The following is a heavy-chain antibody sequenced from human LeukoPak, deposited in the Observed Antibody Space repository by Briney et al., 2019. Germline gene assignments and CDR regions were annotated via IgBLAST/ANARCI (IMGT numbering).Heavy chain of an antibody. CDR2: INPESGDT. Sequence: GASVKVSCKASGYTFKGNYIHWVRQAPGHGLQWLGWINPESGDTDYAQQFQGRVTMTRDTSIGTVYMELNSLKLEDTAAYYCARDRHYGSGTYDQWGQGTLVIASS. V-gene: IGHV1-2*02. CDR1: GYTFKGNY. D-gene: IGHD3-10*01. J-gene: IGHJ4*02. CDR3: ARDRHYGSGTYDQ.